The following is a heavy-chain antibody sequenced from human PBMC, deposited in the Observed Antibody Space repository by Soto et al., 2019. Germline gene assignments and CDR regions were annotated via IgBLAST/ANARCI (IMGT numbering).Heavy chain of an antibody. CDR1: GYTFIRYG. Sequence: QVQLAQSANEVKKPGASVRVSCKAAGYTFIRYGIAWVRQAPGQGLEWMGWISPYNDYTVYAQKFQGRVRTTADTYTRTVYMNLRGLKTDDTAVYYCARGGYYDKSWGKLSHYGLDVWGQGTSVSVSS. V-gene: IGHV1-18*01. CDR2: ISPYNDYT. CDR3: ARGGYYDKSWGKLSHYGLDV. D-gene: IGHD3-16*01. J-gene: IGHJ6*02.